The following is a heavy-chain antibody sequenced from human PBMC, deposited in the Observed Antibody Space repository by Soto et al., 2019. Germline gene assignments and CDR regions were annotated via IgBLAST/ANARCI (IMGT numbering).Heavy chain of an antibody. J-gene: IGHJ4*02. CDR2: ISSNGGST. Sequence: GGSLRLSCAASGFTFSSYAMHWVRQAPGKGLEYVSAISSNGGSTYYANSVKGRFTISRDNSKNTLYLQMGSLRAEDMAVYYCARDKSPLDDSSGFPHYFDYWGQGTLVTVSS. CDR3: ARDKSPLDDSSGFPHYFDY. V-gene: IGHV3-64*01. CDR1: GFTFSSYA. D-gene: IGHD3-22*01.